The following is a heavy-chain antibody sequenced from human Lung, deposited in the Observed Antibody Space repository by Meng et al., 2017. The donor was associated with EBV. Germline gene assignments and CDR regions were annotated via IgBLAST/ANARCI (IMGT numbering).Heavy chain of an antibody. CDR1: GGTFSSDA. J-gene: IGHJ4*02. CDR2: LIPMSYVP. CDR3: ASESGRGFTPDY. Sequence: QVQLGLAGVEVKRPGSSVRVSCQTSGGTFSSDAVSWVRQAPGHGLEWLGGLIPMSYVPHFGQKFQGRITITADEFTTTHFMELSSLKSDDTAVYYCASESGRGFTPDYWGQGTLVTVSS. V-gene: IGHV1-69*01. D-gene: IGHD3-10*01.